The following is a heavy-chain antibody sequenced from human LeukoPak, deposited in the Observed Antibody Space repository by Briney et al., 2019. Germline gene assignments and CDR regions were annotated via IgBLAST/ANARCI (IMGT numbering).Heavy chain of an antibody. CDR3: ARDPRLWFGESTSFDY. Sequence: ASVKVSCKASGGTFSSYAISWVRQAPGQGLEWMGWISAYNGNTNYAQKLQGRVTMTTDTSTSTAYMELRSLRSDDTAVYYCARDPRLWFGESTSFDYWGQGTLVTVSS. J-gene: IGHJ4*02. CDR1: GGTFSSYA. D-gene: IGHD3-10*01. V-gene: IGHV1-18*01. CDR2: ISAYNGNT.